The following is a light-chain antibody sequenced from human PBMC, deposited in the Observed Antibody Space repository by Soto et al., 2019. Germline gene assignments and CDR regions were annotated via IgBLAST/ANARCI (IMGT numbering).Light chain of an antibody. J-gene: IGKJ4*01. V-gene: IGKV3D-20*02. CDR1: QSVSNNY. CDR3: QQRSKWPIT. Sequence: EIVLTQSPGTLSLSPLEIATLSCMASQSVSNNYLAWYQQEPGQATRLLIYGASNRATGIPDRFSGSGSGTDFTLTISSLEHEDFAVYYCQQRSKWPITFGGGTKVDIK. CDR2: GAS.